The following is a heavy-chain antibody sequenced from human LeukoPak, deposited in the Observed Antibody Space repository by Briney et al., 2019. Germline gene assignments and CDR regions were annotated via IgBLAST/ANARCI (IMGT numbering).Heavy chain of an antibody. D-gene: IGHD5-12*01. J-gene: IGHJ4*02. Sequence: PGGSLRLSCAAFGLTFSSYAMSWVRQAPGKGLEWVSAISGSGGSTYYADSVKGRFTISRDNSKNTLYLQMNSLRAEDTAVYYCAKDLDIVATIPDYWGQGTLVTVSS. CDR1: GLTFSSYA. CDR3: AKDLDIVATIPDY. V-gene: IGHV3-23*01. CDR2: ISGSGGST.